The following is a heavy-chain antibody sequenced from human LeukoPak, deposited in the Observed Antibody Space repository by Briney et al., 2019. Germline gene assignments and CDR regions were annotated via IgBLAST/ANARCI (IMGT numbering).Heavy chain of an antibody. V-gene: IGHV4-59*01. J-gene: IGHJ5*02. CDR2: IYYSGST. CDR1: GGSISGYY. CDR3: ARDRGQWLLNWFDP. Sequence: PSETLSLTCTVSGGSISGYYWSWIRQPPGKELEWIGYIYYSGSTNYNPSLKSRVTISVDTSKNQFSLKLSSVTAADTAVYYCARDRGQWLLNWFDPWGQGTLVTVSS. D-gene: IGHD6-19*01.